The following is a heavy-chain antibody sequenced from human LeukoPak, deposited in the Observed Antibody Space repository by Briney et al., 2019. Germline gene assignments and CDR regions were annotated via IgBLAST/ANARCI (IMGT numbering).Heavy chain of an antibody. CDR2: IIPIFGTA. CDR3: ASTVTTWGVFDY. CDR1: GGTFSSYA. V-gene: IGHV1-69*13. Sequence: SVKVSCKASGGTFSSYAISWVRQAPGQGLEWMGGIIPIFGTANYAQKFQGRVTITADESTSTAYMELSSLRSEDTAVYYCASTVTTWGVFDYWGQETLVTVSS. D-gene: IGHD4-17*01. J-gene: IGHJ4*02.